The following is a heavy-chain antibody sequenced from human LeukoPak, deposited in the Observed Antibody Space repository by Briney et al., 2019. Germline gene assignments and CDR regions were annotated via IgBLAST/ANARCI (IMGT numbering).Heavy chain of an antibody. Sequence: ASVKVSCKASGYTFTSYGISWVRQAPGQGPEWMGWISGYNGNTNYAQKFQGRVTMTTDTSTNTAYMELGSLISDDTALYSCARDGGLHNQHLDYWGQGTLVSVSS. V-gene: IGHV1-18*01. CDR3: ARDGGLHNQHLDY. CDR1: GYTFTSYG. D-gene: IGHD5-24*01. CDR2: ISGYNGNT. J-gene: IGHJ4*02.